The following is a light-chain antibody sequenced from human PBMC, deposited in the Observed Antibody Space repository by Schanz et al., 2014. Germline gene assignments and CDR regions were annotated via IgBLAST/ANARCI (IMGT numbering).Light chain of an antibody. J-gene: IGLJ1*01. V-gene: IGLV2-11*01. CDR1: SSDVGGYNF. Sequence: QSALTQPASVSGSPGQSITISCTGTSSDVGGYNFVSWYQQHPGKAPKLMIYDVSNRPSGVPDRFSGSKSGNTASLTISGLQAEDDADYYCCSYAGSPYVFGTGTKLTVL. CDR3: CSYAGSPYV. CDR2: DVS.